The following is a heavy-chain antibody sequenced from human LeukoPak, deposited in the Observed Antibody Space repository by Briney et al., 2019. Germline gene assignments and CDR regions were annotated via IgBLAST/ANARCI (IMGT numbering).Heavy chain of an antibody. J-gene: IGHJ4*02. CDR3: ARGPNGGREFDY. Sequence: ASVEVSCKASGYTFTSYDINWVRQATGQGLEWMGWMSPNKIDTGYAQKFQGRVTMTRNTSTSTAYMELNSLRSEDTAVYYCARGPNGGREFDYWGQGTLVTVSP. CDR2: MSPNKIDT. CDR1: GYTFTSYD. D-gene: IGHD2-15*01. V-gene: IGHV1-8*01.